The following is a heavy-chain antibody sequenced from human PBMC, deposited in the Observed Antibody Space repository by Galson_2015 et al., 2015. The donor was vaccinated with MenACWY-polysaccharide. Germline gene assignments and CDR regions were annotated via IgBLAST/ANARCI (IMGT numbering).Heavy chain of an antibody. CDR3: TRDEA. CDR2: LKGDGSET. CDR1: GFTFSNYW. J-gene: IGHJ3*01. V-gene: IGHV3-7*01. Sequence: SLRLSCAGSGFTFSNYWTSWVRQAPGKGLEWVANLKGDGSETYHVDSVKGRFTISRDNAKNSLSLQMNSLRGEDTAMYYCTRDEAWGQGTMVTVSS.